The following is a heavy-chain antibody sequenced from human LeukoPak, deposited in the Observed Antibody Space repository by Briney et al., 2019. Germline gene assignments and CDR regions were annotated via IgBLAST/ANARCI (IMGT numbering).Heavy chain of an antibody. Sequence: GGSLRLSCEASGFTFGSHAMYWVRQAPGKGLEWVAGIFGSGGSPHYADPVKGRFTISRDNSRNTVYLQINSLRAEDTAVYYCGKTTVGYSSGQKPAWPVDYWGQGTLVTVSS. V-gene: IGHV3-23*01. D-gene: IGHD5-18*01. CDR1: GFTFGSHA. CDR3: GKTTVGYSSGQKPAWPVDY. J-gene: IGHJ4*02. CDR2: IFGSGGSP.